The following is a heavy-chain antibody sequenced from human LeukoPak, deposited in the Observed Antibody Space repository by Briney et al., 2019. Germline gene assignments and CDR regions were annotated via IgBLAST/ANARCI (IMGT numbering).Heavy chain of an antibody. D-gene: IGHD3-9*01. CDR3: ARAVYDILTGYYIRAFDI. V-gene: IGHV4-4*02. Sequence: PSGTLSLTCAVSGGSISSSNWWSWVRQPPGKGLEWIGEIYHSGSTNYNPSLKSRVTISVDKSKNQFSLKLSSVTAADTAVYYCARAVYDILTGYYIRAFDIWGQGTMVTVSS. J-gene: IGHJ3*02. CDR1: GGSISSSNW. CDR2: IYHSGST.